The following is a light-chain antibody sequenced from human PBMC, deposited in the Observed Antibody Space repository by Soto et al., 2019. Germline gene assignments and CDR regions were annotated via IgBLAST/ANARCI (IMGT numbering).Light chain of an antibody. CDR1: QSVSSN. CDR3: QQYNNWPPYT. J-gene: IGKJ2*01. CDR2: GAS. Sequence: EIVMTQSPATLSVSPGERATLSCRASQSVSSNFARYQQKPGQAPRLLIYGASTRATGIPARCSGSGSGTDLTHTISSLQSEDYAVYYCQQYNNWPPYTFGQGTKLEIK. V-gene: IGKV3-15*01.